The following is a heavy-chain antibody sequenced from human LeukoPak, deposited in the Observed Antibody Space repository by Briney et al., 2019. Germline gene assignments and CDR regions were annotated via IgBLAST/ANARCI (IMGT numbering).Heavy chain of an antibody. CDR1: GFTFSSYG. J-gene: IGHJ6*02. D-gene: IGHD6-19*01. CDR3: ARDQERGIAVAGTYYYYGMDV. Sequence: GGSLRLSCAASGFTFSSYGMHWVRQAPGKGLEWVAVIWYDRSNKYYADSVKGRLTISRDNSKNTLYLQMNSLRAEDTAVYYCARDQERGIAVAGTYYYYGMDVWGQGTTVTVSS. V-gene: IGHV3-33*01. CDR2: IWYDRSNK.